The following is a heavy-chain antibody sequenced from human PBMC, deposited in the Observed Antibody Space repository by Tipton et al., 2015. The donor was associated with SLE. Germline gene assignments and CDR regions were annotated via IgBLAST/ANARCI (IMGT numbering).Heavy chain of an antibody. CDR1: GGSIRCCFY. CDR2: IYHSGST. V-gene: IGHV4-39*07. J-gene: IGHJ4*02. Sequence: TLSLTCTVSGGSIRCCFYWGWIRQSPGKGLEWIGRIYHSGSTYYNPSLKSRVTISVDTSKNQFSLRVRSVTAADTAVYYWTRGGVGVVPFDYWGQGTLVTVSS. CDR3: TRGGVGVVPFDY. D-gene: IGHD3-3*01.